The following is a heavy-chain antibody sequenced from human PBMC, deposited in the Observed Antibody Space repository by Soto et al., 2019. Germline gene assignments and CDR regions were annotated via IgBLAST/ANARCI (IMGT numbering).Heavy chain of an antibody. J-gene: IGHJ4*02. V-gene: IGHV4-34*01. CDR2: INHSGST. CDR1: GGSFSGYY. CDR3: ARIGFGVVPLESESIAL. D-gene: IGHD3-3*01. Sequence: PSETLSLTCAVYGGSFSGYYWSWIRQPPGKGLEWIGEINHSGSTNYNPSLKSRVTISVDTSKNQFSLKLSSVTAADTAVYYCARIGFGVVPLESESIALWGQGTLVTVSS.